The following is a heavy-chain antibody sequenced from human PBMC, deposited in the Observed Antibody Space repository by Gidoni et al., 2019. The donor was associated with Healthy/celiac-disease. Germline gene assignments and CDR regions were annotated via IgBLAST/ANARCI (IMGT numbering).Heavy chain of an antibody. Sequence: EVQLVESGGGLVQPGGSLRLSCAAFGFTFSSYWMSWVRQAPGKGLEWVANIKQDGSEKYYVDSVKGRFTISRDNAKNSLYLQMNSLRAEDTAVYYCAMVNKGTFDYWGQGTLVTVSS. CDR2: IKQDGSEK. J-gene: IGHJ4*02. V-gene: IGHV3-7*05. CDR3: AMVNKGTFDY. CDR1: GFTFSSYW. D-gene: IGHD3-10*01.